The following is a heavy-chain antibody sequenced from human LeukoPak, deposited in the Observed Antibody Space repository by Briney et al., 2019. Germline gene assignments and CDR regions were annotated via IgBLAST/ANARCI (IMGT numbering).Heavy chain of an antibody. D-gene: IGHD3-22*01. V-gene: IGHV3-7*01. Sequence: PGGSLRLSCAVSGFTFSSYEMNWVRQAPGKGLEWVANIRQDGSEKYYVASVRGRFTISRDNAKNSLYLQMNSLRGEDTAVYYCARLADYDSSGYFDYWGQGTLVTVSS. CDR1: GFTFSSYE. CDR3: ARLADYDSSGYFDY. J-gene: IGHJ4*02. CDR2: IRQDGSEK.